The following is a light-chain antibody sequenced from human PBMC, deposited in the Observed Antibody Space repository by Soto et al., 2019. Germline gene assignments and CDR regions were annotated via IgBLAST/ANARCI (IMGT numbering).Light chain of an antibody. J-gene: IGLJ2*01. CDR2: AND. V-gene: IGLV1-47*02. CDR3: SSHAGANKLV. CDR1: RTNIGTNY. Sequence: QSVLTQPPSASGTPGQTVTISCSGSRTNIGTNYVYWYQQFPGTAPKLLIFANDKRPSGVPERFSGSKSGNTASLTVSGLQAEDEADYYCSSHAGANKLVFGGGTKLTVL.